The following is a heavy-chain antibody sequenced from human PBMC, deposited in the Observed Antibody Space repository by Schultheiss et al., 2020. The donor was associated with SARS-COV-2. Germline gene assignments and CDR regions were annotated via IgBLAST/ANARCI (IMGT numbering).Heavy chain of an antibody. D-gene: IGHD6-6*01. CDR2: IYYSGST. J-gene: IGHJ4*02. CDR3: ARDTSIASYFDY. V-gene: IGHV4-31*03. CDR1: GGSISSGGYY. Sequence: SETLSLTCTVSGGSISSGGYYWSWIRQHPGKGLEWIGYIYYSGSTYYNPSLKSRVTISVDTSKNQFSLKLSSVTAADTAVYYCARDTSIASYFDYWGQGTRVTGSS.